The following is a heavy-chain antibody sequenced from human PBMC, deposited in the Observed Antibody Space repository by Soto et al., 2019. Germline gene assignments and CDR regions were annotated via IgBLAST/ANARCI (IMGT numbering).Heavy chain of an antibody. J-gene: IGHJ4*02. V-gene: IGHV1-18*04. CDR3: ARKENYGDYVDY. CDR1: GYTFSNYG. Sequence: QVQLVQSGAEVKKPGASVKVSCKASGYTFSNYGISWVRQAPGQGLEWMGWIRVYNGNTKLAQKVQGRVTLTTDISTSTAFLELRSLRSDDTAVYYCARKENYGDYVDYWGQGALVTVSS. D-gene: IGHD4-17*01. CDR2: IRVYNGNT.